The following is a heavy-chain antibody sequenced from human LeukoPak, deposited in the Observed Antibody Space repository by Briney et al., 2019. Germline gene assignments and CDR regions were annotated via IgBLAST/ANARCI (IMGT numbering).Heavy chain of an antibody. J-gene: IGHJ4*02. CDR3: AKALVRGYSYGYLADY. Sequence: GGSLRLSCAASGFTFSDYYMSWIRQAPGKGLEWVSYISSSGSTIYYADSVKGRFTISRDNAKNSLYLQMNSLRAEDTAVYYCAKALVRGYSYGYLADYWGQGTLVTVSS. CDR2: ISSSGSTI. V-gene: IGHV3-11*04. CDR1: GFTFSDYY. D-gene: IGHD5-18*01.